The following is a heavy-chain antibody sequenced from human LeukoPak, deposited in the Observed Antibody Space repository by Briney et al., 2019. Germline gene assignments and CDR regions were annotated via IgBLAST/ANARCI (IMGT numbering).Heavy chain of an antibody. CDR2: IKQDGSEK. Sequence: GGSLRLSRAASGFTFSSYLMSWVRQAPGKGLEWVANIKQDGSEKYYVDSVKGRFTISRDNAKNSLYLQMNSLRAEDTAVYYCARAGGSGYDGYWGQGTLVTVSS. J-gene: IGHJ4*02. V-gene: IGHV3-7*01. CDR1: GFTFSSYL. CDR3: ARAGGSGYDGY. D-gene: IGHD5-12*01.